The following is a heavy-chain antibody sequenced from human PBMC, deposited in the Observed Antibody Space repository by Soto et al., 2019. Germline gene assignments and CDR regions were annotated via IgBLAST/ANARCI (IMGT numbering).Heavy chain of an antibody. Sequence: SVKVSCKASGGTFGSYAISWVRQAPGQGLEWMGGIIPIFGTANYAQKFQGRVTITADKSTSTAYMELSSLRSEDTAVYYCAREEGTGYYYYGMDVWGQGTTVTVSS. CDR3: AREEGTGYYYYGMDV. CDR1: GGTFGSYA. V-gene: IGHV1-69*06. J-gene: IGHJ6*02. CDR2: IIPIFGTA.